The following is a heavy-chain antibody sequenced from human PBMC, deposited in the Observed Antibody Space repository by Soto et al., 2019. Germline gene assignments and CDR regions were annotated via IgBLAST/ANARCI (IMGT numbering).Heavy chain of an antibody. CDR1: GGSLSGYC. D-gene: IGHD5-12*01. Sequence: QVQLQQWGAGLLKPSETLSLNCAVNGGSLSGYCWSWIRQPPGKGLEWIGEIKDGGRTNYSPSLKSRATISPDTSNNHFSLRLYSVTAADTGVYYCARGQEGVVATHWDQGTLVTVSS. J-gene: IGHJ4*02. V-gene: IGHV4-34*01. CDR2: IKDGGRT. CDR3: ARGQEGVVATH.